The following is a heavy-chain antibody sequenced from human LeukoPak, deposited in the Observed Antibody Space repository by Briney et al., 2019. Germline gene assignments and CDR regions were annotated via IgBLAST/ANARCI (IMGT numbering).Heavy chain of an antibody. CDR2: SFPIFGTA. Sequence: GASVKVSCKASGGTFSSYAISWVRQAPGQGLEWMGGSFPIFGTANYAQKFQGRVTITADESTSTAYMELSSLRSEDTAVYYCARDPTYYDFWSGYPYFDYWGQGTLVTVSS. J-gene: IGHJ4*02. D-gene: IGHD3-3*01. CDR1: GGTFSSYA. V-gene: IGHV1-69*13. CDR3: ARDPTYYDFWSGYPYFDY.